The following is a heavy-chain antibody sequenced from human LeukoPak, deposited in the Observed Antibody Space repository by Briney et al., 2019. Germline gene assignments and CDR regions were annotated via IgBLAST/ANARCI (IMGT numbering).Heavy chain of an antibody. CDR1: GFTFSDHY. CDR2: IRSDGGIK. Sequence: GGSLRLSCAASGFTFSDHYMDWVRQAPGKGLEWVAFIRSDGGIKYYADSVKGRFTISRDNSKNTLYLQVNSLRAEDTAVYFCAKDVPAAYFDYWGQGTLVTVSS. CDR3: AKDVPAAYFDY. V-gene: IGHV3-30*02. J-gene: IGHJ4*02. D-gene: IGHD2-2*01.